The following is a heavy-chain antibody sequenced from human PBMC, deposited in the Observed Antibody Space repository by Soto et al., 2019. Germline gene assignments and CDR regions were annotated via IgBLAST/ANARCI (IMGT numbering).Heavy chain of an antibody. CDR3: ARNYYGSGSYYNVGYFDY. CDR1: GDSVSSSSYY. CDR2: IYYSGST. D-gene: IGHD3-10*01. V-gene: IGHV4-39*01. J-gene: IGHJ4*02. Sequence: PSETLSLTCTVSGDSVSSSSYYWDWIRQPPGKGLEWIASIYYSGSTYYKPSLKSRVTISVDTSKNQFSLRLSSVTAADTAVYYCARNYYGSGSYYNVGYFDYWGQGTLVTVSS.